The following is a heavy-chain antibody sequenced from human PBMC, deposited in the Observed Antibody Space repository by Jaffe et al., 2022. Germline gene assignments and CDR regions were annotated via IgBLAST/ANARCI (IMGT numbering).Heavy chain of an antibody. CDR3: AKDKIIGMTADGFDI. CDR1: GFNFDSYA. D-gene: IGHD1-20*01. V-gene: IGHV3-23*01. Sequence: EVQLLESGGNLVQPGGSLRLSCAASGFNFDSYAMTWARQAPGKGLEWVSTISGSGGDTYYADSVKGRFTISRDNSQNTMYLQMNSLRAEDMAVYYCAKDKIIGMTADGFDIWGQGTLVTVSS. J-gene: IGHJ3*02. CDR2: ISGSGGDT.